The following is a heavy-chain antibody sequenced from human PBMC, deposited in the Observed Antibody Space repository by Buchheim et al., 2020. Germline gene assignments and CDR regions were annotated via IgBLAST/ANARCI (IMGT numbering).Heavy chain of an antibody. D-gene: IGHD3-3*01. CDR2: ISSSSSYT. J-gene: IGHJ6*02. Sequence: EVQLLESGGGLVQPGGSLRLSCAASGFTFSSYAMSWVRQAPGKGLEWVSYISSSSSYTNYADSVKGRFTISRDNAKNSLYLQMNSLRAEDTAVYYCARDSYYDFWSGQNPYYYYGMDVWGQGTT. CDR1: GFTFSSYA. V-gene: IGHV3-48*04. CDR3: ARDSYYDFWSGQNPYYYYGMDV.